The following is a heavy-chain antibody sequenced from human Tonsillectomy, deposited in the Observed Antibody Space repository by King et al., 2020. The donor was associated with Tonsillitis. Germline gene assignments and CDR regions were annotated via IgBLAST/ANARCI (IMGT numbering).Heavy chain of an antibody. CDR2: IAYDGSNK. J-gene: IGHJ2*01. Sequence: VQLVESGGGVVQPGRSLRLSCAASGFTFSSYGMHWVRQAPGKGLEWVAIIAYDGSNKYYADSVKGRFTISRDNSKNTLYLQMNSLRAEDTAVYYCARDAAANLYFDLWGRGTLVTVSS. D-gene: IGHD6-25*01. CDR3: ARDAAANLYFDL. CDR1: GFTFSSYG. V-gene: IGHV3-33*05.